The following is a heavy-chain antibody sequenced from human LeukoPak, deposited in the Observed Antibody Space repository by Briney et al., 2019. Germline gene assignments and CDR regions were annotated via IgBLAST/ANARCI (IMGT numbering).Heavy chain of an antibody. D-gene: IGHD3-22*01. CDR1: GGSISSGGYY. CDR2: IYYSGST. CDR3: ARVGSGYLFDY. J-gene: IGHJ4*02. Sequence: SQTLSLTCTVSGGSISSGGYYWSWIRQHPGKGLGWIGYIYYSGSTYYNPSLKSRVTISVDTSKNQFSLKLSSVTAADTAVYYCARVGSGYLFDYWGQGTLVTVSS. V-gene: IGHV4-31*03.